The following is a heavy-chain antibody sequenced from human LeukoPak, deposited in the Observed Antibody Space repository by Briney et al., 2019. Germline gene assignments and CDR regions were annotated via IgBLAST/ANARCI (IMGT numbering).Heavy chain of an antibody. V-gene: IGHV4-59*01. CDR1: DDSISDYY. CDR2: FYNSGRS. CDR3: TRGAGWLIDY. D-gene: IGHD3-16*01. J-gene: IGHJ4*02. Sequence: ASETLSLTCTVSDDSISDYYRGWIRQPPGKGLEWIGYFYNSGRSTYNPSLKSRVTISADTSKNHFSLKLNSVTTADTAVYYCTRGAGWLIDYWGQGILVTVSS.